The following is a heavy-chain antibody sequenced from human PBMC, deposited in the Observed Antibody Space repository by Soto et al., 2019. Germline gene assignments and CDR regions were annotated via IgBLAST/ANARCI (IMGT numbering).Heavy chain of an antibody. Sequence: TLSLTCTVSGGSVSSGNYYWGWIRQPPGKGLEWIGYIYYSGSFNYNPSLKSRVTISVDTSKKYFSLRLKSMTAADTAVYYCARGGGVTATFDYWGRGTLVTVSS. V-gene: IGHV4-61*03. J-gene: IGHJ4*01. D-gene: IGHD5-18*01. CDR3: ARGGGVTATFDY. CDR1: GGSVSSGNYY. CDR2: IYYSGSF.